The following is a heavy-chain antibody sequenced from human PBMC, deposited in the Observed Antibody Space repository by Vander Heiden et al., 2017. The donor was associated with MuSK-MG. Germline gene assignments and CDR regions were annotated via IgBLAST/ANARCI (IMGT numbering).Heavy chain of an antibody. J-gene: IGHJ4*02. CDR3: ARRGDHSGSYGPDF. CDR2: ITYSGST. Sequence: HLQLQASGPGLVKPSETLSLTCTVSGGSLSGSGYYWGWVRQSPGKGLEWIGSITYSGSTYYNPARKSRVTISVDTSKNQLSLKLNSMTAADTAVYYYARRGDHSGSYGPDFWGQGTLVIVSS. V-gene: IGHV4-39*01. D-gene: IGHD1-26*01. CDR1: GGSLSGSGYY.